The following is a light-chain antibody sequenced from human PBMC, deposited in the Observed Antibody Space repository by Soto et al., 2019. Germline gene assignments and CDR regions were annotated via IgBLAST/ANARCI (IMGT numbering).Light chain of an antibody. CDR1: QSVSSSY. CDR2: GAS. Sequence: EIVLTQSPGTLSLSPGERATLSCRASQSVSSSYLAWYQQKPGQAPRLLIYGASSTATGIPDRFSGSGVGTDFTLNISRLEPEDFAVYYCQQYGIAPAFGGGTKVEIK. J-gene: IGKJ4*02. V-gene: IGKV3-20*01. CDR3: QQYGIAPA.